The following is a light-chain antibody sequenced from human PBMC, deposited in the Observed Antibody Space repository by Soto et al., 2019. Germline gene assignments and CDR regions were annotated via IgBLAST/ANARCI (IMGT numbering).Light chain of an antibody. V-gene: IGLV2-14*01. CDR2: EVS. CDR1: SSDIGDYKY. Sequence: QSALTQPASVSGAPGQSVTISCTGTSSDIGDYKYVSWYQKHPGRAPKALIYEVSNRPSNVSLRCSGSKSGTTAFLTISGLQDDDEADYYCSSFINRSTSVFGSGTKLAVL. J-gene: IGLJ1*01. CDR3: SSFINRSTSV.